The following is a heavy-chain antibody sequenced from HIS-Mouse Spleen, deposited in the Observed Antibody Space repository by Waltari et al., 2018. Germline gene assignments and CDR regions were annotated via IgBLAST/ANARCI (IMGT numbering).Heavy chain of an antibody. V-gene: IGHV3-48*01. CDR3: ARDLGSWFDP. J-gene: IGHJ5*02. D-gene: IGHD2-15*01. CDR1: GFTFSSYS. CDR2: ISSSISTI. Sequence: EVQLVESGGGLVQPGGSLRPSCAASGFTFSSYSMNWGRKDLGKGRELVSYISSSISTIYYADSLQGRFTISRDNAKYSLYLQINSLRAEDTAVYYCARDLGSWFDPWGQGTLVTVSS.